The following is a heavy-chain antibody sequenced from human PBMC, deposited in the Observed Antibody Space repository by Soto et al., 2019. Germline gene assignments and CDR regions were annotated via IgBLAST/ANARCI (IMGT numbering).Heavy chain of an antibody. CDR2: ISYDGSDK. D-gene: IGHD2-21*02. Sequence: QVQLVESGGGVVQPGRSLRLSCAASGFTFSPYTMHWVRQTPGKGLEWVAVISYDGSDKYYADSVRGRFTISRDNSKNTLFFQMNSLRAEDTALYYCARGGGFCGADCYKGGIDYWGQGTLVTVSS. V-gene: IGHV3-30-3*01. J-gene: IGHJ4*02. CDR1: GFTFSPYT. CDR3: ARGGGFCGADCYKGGIDY.